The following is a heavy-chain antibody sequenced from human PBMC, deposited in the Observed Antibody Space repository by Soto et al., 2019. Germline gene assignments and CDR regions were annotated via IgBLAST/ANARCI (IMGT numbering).Heavy chain of an antibody. Sequence: EVQLVESGGGLVQPGGSLRLSCAASGFTFSSYWMHWVRQAPGKGLVWVSRINSDGSSTSYADSVKGRFTISRDNAKNTLYLQMNSLRAEDTAVYYCARATGITQFTAWVEAFDIWGQGTMVTVSS. CDR3: ARATGITQFTAWVEAFDI. CDR2: INSDGSST. J-gene: IGHJ3*02. V-gene: IGHV3-74*01. D-gene: IGHD1-20*01. CDR1: GFTFSSYW.